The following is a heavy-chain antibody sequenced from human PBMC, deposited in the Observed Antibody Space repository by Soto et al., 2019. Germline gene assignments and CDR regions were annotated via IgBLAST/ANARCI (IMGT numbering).Heavy chain of an antibody. V-gene: IGHV1-18*01. D-gene: IGHD3-22*01. CDR3: ATLYYYDSSGYSDAFDI. CDR1: GYTFTSYG. Sequence: QVQLVQSGAEVKKPGASVKVSCKASGYTFTSYGISWVRQAPGQGLEWMGWISAYNGNTNYAQKLQGRVTMTTDTSKSTDYMELRSLRSDDTAVYYCATLYYYDSSGYSDAFDIWGQGTMVTVSS. CDR2: ISAYNGNT. J-gene: IGHJ3*02.